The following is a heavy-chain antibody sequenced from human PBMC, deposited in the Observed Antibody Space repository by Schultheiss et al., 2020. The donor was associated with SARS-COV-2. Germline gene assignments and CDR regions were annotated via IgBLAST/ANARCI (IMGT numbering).Heavy chain of an antibody. V-gene: IGHV2-70*04. CDR2: IDWDDDK. CDR1: GFSLSTSGMR. J-gene: IGHJ6*02. Sequence: SGPTLVKPTQTLTLTCTFSGFSLSTSGMRVSWIRQPPGKALEWLARIDWDDDKFYSTSLKTRLTISKDTSKNQVVLTMTNMDPVDTATYYCARIAGATSGMDVWGQGTTVTVSS. D-gene: IGHD5-12*01. CDR3: ARIAGATSGMDV.